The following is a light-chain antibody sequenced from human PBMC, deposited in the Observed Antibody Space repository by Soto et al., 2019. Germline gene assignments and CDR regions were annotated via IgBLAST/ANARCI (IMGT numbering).Light chain of an antibody. CDR3: LQGTHWPWT. CDR1: QSLVYSDGNTY. Sequence: DVVMTQSPLSLPVTLGQPASISCRSSQSLVYSDGNTYLNWFQQRPGQSPRRLIYRVSNRDSGVPDRFSGSGSGTDFTLNISREEAEDVGVYYCLQGTHWPWTFGHGTKVEIK. V-gene: IGKV2-30*01. CDR2: RVS. J-gene: IGKJ1*01.